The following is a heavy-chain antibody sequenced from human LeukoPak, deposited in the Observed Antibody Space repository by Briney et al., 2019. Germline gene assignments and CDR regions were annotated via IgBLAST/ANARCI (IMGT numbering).Heavy chain of an antibody. CDR1: GFSFGDYA. Sequence: GGSLRLSCTASGFSFGDYAMSWVRQAPGKGLEWVGFIRSKAYGATTEYAASVKGRFTISRDDSESIAYLQMSSLKTEDTAVYSCTCQWLSRGYFDYWGQGTLVTVSS. D-gene: IGHD6-19*01. CDR3: TCQWLSRGYFDY. J-gene: IGHJ4*02. CDR2: IRSKAYGATT. V-gene: IGHV3-49*04.